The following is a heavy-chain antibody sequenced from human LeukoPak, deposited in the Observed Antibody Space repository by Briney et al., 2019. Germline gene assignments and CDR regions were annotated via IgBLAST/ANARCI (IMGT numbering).Heavy chain of an antibody. CDR2: ISSSSSYI. CDR1: GFTFSSYS. J-gene: IGHJ6*03. D-gene: IGHD1-14*01. Sequence: GGSLRLSCAASGFTFSSYSMNWVRQAPGKGLEWVSSISSSSSYIYYADSVKGRFTISRDNAKNSLYLQMNSLGAEDTAVYYCARVGRGFAPEGKSSGAPYYFYYMAVWGKGTTVTVSS. V-gene: IGHV3-21*01. CDR3: ARVGRGFAPEGKSSGAPYYFYYMAV.